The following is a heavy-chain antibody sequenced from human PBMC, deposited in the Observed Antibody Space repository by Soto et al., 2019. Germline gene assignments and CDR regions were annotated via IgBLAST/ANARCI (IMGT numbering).Heavy chain of an antibody. Sequence: EVKLLESGGGLAQPGGSLRLSCVGSGFTFDSYAISWVRQAPGERLQWIAAISRCADGTDYAHSVRGRFTISRDNAKKTVHLQMDSLRVEDTAVYFCAKDTVGGYSFWSGYYSDGLDVWGQGTLVTVS. CDR3: AKDTVGGYSFWSGYYSDGLDV. V-gene: IGHV3-23*01. CDR2: ISRCADGT. CDR1: GFTFDSYA. D-gene: IGHD3-3*01. J-gene: IGHJ3*01.